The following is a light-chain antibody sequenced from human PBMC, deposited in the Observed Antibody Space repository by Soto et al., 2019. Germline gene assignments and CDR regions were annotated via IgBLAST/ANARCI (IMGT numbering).Light chain of an antibody. V-gene: IGLV1-40*01. J-gene: IGLJ2*01. CDR2: GNS. CDR1: SSNIGAGYD. CDR3: QSYDSSLSGSV. Sequence: QSVLTQPPSVSGAPGQRVTISCTGSSSNIGAGYDVHWYQQLPGTAPKLLIYGNSNRPSGVPDRFSGSKSGTSASLAITGLQAEDEAVYYCQSYDSSLSGSVFVGGTKLTVL.